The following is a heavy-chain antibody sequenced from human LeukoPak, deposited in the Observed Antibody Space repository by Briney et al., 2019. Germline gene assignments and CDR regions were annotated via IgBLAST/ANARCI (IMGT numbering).Heavy chain of an antibody. D-gene: IGHD3-10*01. CDR1: GYTFSDYF. J-gene: IGHJ4*02. Sequence: GASVKVSCKASGYTFSDYFIHWVRQAPGQGPEWMGWINSNSGGTNYAQKFQGRVTMTRDTSVSTAYMEVSRLRSDDTAVYYCARDRRGYYDSGSYYPLIWGQGTLVTVSS. CDR2: INSNSGGT. CDR3: ARDRRGYYDSGSYYPLI. V-gene: IGHV1-2*02.